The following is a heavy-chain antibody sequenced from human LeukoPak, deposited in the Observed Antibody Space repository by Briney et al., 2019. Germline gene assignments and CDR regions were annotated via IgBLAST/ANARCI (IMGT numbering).Heavy chain of an antibody. D-gene: IGHD3-3*01. Sequence: ASVKVSCKASGYTFTSYYMHWVRQAPGQGLEWMGLINPSGGSTSYAQKFQGRVTMTRDTSTSTVYMELSSLRSEDTAVYYCARESLRLYYDFWSGSLLQYNWFDPWGQGTLVTVSS. CDR3: ARESLRLYYDFWSGSLLQYNWFDP. CDR2: INPSGGST. J-gene: IGHJ5*02. CDR1: GYTFTSYY. V-gene: IGHV1-46*01.